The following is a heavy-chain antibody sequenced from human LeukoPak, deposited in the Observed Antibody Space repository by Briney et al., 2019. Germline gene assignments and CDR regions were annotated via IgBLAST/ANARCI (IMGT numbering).Heavy chain of an antibody. Sequence: GGSLRLSCAASGFTFSSYAMSWVRQAPGKGLEWVAVIWYDGSNKYYADSVRGRFTISRDNSKNTLYLQMNSLRAEDTAVYYCASSRYYGSGSYYGYDYWGQGTLVTVSS. V-gene: IGHV3-33*08. CDR3: ASSRYYGSGSYYGYDY. J-gene: IGHJ4*02. D-gene: IGHD3-10*01. CDR1: GFTFSSYA. CDR2: IWYDGSNK.